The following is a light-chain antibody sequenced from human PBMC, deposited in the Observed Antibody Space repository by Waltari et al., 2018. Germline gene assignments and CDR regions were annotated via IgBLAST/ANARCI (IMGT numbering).Light chain of an antibody. CDR1: SGSVSSNSH. Sequence: QTVVTQEPSFSVSPGGTVTLTCGLSSGSVSSNSHPSWYQQTPGQAPRTLIYNTNTRLSGVPDRFSGSIRGNKAALTITGAQADDESDYYCLLFMGGGVYVFGTGTKVTVL. CDR2: NTN. CDR3: LLFMGGGVYV. V-gene: IGLV8-61*01. J-gene: IGLJ1*01.